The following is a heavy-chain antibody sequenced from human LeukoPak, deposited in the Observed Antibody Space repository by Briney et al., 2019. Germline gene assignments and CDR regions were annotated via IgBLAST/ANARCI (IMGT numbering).Heavy chain of an antibody. J-gene: IGHJ4*02. CDR1: GFSVSSNY. V-gene: IGHV3-53*01. CDR2: FSSSGRT. D-gene: IGHD3-22*01. CDR3: AKSSSSYYDTSGYLDY. Sequence: GGSLRLSCAVSGFSVSSNYVTWVRQAPGKGLEWVSVFSSSGRTYYADSVKGRFTISRDNAKNSLYLQMNSLRAEDTAVYYCAKSSSSYYDTSGYLDYWGQGTLVTVSS.